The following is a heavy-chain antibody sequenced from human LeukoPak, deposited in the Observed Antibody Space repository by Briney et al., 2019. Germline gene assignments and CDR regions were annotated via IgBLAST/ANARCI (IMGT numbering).Heavy chain of an antibody. V-gene: IGHV4-34*01. CDR1: GGSFSGYY. D-gene: IGHD2-2*02. Sequence: PSETLSLTCAVYGGSFSGYYWTWIRQAPGKGLEWIGEINHSGSTNYNPSLKSRVTLSVDTSKNQFSLKLSSGTAADTAVYYYARACTSSSCHNYWGQGTLVTVSS. J-gene: IGHJ4*02. CDR3: ARACTSSSCHNY. CDR2: INHSGST.